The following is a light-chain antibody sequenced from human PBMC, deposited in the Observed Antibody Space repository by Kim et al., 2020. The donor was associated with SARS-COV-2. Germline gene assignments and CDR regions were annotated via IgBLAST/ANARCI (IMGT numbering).Light chain of an antibody. CDR2: GAS. CDR1: QSVSNNY. J-gene: IGKJ1*01. V-gene: IGKV3-20*01. Sequence: SPGERATLSCRASQSVSNNYLAWYQQKPGQAPRLLIYGASNRATGIPDRFSGSGSGTEFTLTISRLEPEDFAVYYCQQYGSSPRTFGQGTKVDIK. CDR3: QQYGSSPRT.